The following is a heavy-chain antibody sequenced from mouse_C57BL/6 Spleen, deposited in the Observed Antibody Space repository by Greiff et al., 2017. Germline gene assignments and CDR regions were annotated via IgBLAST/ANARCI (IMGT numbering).Heavy chain of an antibody. CDR1: GFSLTSYG. CDR2: IWSGGST. V-gene: IGHV2-2*01. Sequence: QVQLQQSGPGLVQPSQSLSITCTVSGFSLTSYGVHWVRQSPGKGLEWLGVIWSGGSTDYNAAFISRLSISKDNSKIQVFFKMNSLQADDTAIYYCARNSPDYYGSGGTWFAYWGQGTLVTVSA. J-gene: IGHJ3*01. CDR3: ARNSPDYYGSGGTWFAY. D-gene: IGHD1-1*01.